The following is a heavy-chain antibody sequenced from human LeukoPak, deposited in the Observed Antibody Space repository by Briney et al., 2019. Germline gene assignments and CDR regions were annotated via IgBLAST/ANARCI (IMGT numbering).Heavy chain of an antibody. V-gene: IGHV3-7*01. D-gene: IGHD6-13*01. J-gene: IGHJ4*02. CDR1: GFTFSGYW. CDR3: ARARIAAAGPVCYFDY. CDR2: IKQDGSEK. Sequence: GGSLRLSCAASGFTFSGYWMSWVRQAPGKGLEWVANIKQDGSEKYYVDSVKGRFTISRDNAKNSLYLQMNSLRAEDTAVYYCARARIAAAGPVCYFDYWGQGTLVTVSS.